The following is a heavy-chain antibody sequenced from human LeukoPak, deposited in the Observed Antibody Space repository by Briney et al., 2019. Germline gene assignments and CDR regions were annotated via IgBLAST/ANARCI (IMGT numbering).Heavy chain of an antibody. CDR1: GFTFSSFA. J-gene: IGHJ4*02. V-gene: IGHV3-23*01. D-gene: IGHD3-22*01. CDR3: AKVFPYYVSSGRYFDY. CDR2: ISGSGGST. Sequence: QPGGSLRLSCAASGFTFSSFAMSWVRQAPGKGLEWVSTISGSGGSTYYADSVKGRFTISRDNSKNTLYLQMNSLRAEDTAVYYCAKVFPYYVSSGRYFDYWGQGTLVTVSS.